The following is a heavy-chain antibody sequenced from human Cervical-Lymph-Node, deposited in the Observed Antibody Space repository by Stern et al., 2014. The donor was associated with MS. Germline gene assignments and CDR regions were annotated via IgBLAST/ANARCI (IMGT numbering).Heavy chain of an antibody. CDR3: ASYYYDSSGYRYYFDY. Sequence: VQLVESGAEVKKPGSSVKVSCKASGGTFSSYAISWVRQAPGQGLEWMGGIIPIFGIANYAQKFQGRVTITADKSTSTAYMELSSLRSEDTAVYYCASYYYDSSGYRYYFDYWGQGTLVTVSS. J-gene: IGHJ4*02. D-gene: IGHD3-22*01. CDR1: GGTFSSYA. CDR2: IIPIFGIA. V-gene: IGHV1-69*17.